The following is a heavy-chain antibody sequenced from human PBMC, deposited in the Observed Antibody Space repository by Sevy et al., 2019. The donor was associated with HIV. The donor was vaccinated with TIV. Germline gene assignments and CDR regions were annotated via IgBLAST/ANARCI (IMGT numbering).Heavy chain of an antibody. D-gene: IGHD3-22*01. CDR2: VHYSGST. CDR3: ARHASYYDSSDYYHETPFDP. J-gene: IGHJ5*02. V-gene: IGHV4-39*01. CDR1: GASISSRSYY. Sequence: SETLSLTCTVSGASISSRSYYWDWIRQPPGKGLEWIGSVHYSGSTYYNPSLKNRVTISVDTSKNRFSLKLTSLPAADTAVYYCARHASYYDSSDYYHETPFDPWGQRTLVTVSS.